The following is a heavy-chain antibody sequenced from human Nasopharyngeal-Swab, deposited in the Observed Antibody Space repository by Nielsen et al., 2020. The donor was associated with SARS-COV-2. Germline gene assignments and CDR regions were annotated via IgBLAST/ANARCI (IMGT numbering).Heavy chain of an antibody. CDR1: GYSFTSYW. CDR3: ARLGVYCSGGSCYGWFDP. D-gene: IGHD2-15*01. V-gene: IGHV5-10-1*01. Sequence: GESLKISCKGSGYSFTSYWISWVHQMPGKGLEWMGRIDPSDSYTNYSPSFQGHVTISADKSISTAYLQWSSLKASDTAMYYCARLGVYCSGGSCYGWFDPWGQGTLVTVSS. J-gene: IGHJ5*02. CDR2: IDPSDSYT.